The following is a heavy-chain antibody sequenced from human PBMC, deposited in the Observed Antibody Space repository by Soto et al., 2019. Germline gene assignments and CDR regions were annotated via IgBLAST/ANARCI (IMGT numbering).Heavy chain of an antibody. CDR1: GGSISSGGYY. V-gene: IGHV4-31*03. CDR2: IYYSGST. D-gene: IGHD1-26*01. J-gene: IGHJ4*02. Sequence: PSETLSLTCTVSGGSISSGGYYWSWIRQHPGKGLEWIGYIYYSGSTYYNPSLKSRVTISVDTSKNQFSLKLSSVTAADTAVYYCARRSQRWEGYYFDYWGQGTLVTSPQ. CDR3: ARRSQRWEGYYFDY.